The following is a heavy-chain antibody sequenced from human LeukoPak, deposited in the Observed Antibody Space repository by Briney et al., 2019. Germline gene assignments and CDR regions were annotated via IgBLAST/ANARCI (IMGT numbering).Heavy chain of an antibody. D-gene: IGHD6-13*01. CDR2: ISGSGGST. CDR3: AKGACYSSSETNFDY. Sequence: GGSLRLSCAASGFTFSSYAMSWVRQAPGKGLEWVSTISGSGGSTYYADSVKGRFTISRDTSKNTLYLQMSSLRAEDTAVYYCAKGACYSSSETNFDYWGQGILVTVSS. CDR1: GFTFSSYA. V-gene: IGHV3-23*01. J-gene: IGHJ4*02.